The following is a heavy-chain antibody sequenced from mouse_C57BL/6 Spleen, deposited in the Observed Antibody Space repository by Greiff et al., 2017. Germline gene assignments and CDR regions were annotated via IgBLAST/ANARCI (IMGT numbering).Heavy chain of an antibody. Sequence: EVKLMESGPELVKPGASVKISCKASGYSFTGYYMNWVKQSPEKSLEWIGEINPSTGGTTYNQKFKAKATLTVDKSSSTAYMQLKSLTSEDSAVYYCARGGNYLFAYWGQGTLVTVSA. J-gene: IGHJ3*01. CDR2: INPSTGGT. V-gene: IGHV1-42*01. CDR3: ARGGNYLFAY. D-gene: IGHD2-1*01. CDR1: GYSFTGYY.